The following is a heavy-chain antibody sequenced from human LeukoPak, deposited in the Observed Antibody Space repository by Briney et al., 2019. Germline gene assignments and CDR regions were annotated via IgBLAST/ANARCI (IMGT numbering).Heavy chain of an antibody. V-gene: IGHV3-21*06. CDR2: ITSSSSYI. CDR1: GFTFTSYN. J-gene: IGHJ6*03. Sequence: PGGSLRLSCAASGFTFTSYNMNWVRQAPGKGLEWVSSITSSSSYIYYPDSVKGRFTISRDNAKNSLYLQMDSLRVKDTAVYYCARDPYSGNYGAYYYYYMDVWGKGTTVTISS. CDR3: ARDPYSGNYGAYYYYYMDV. D-gene: IGHD1-26*01.